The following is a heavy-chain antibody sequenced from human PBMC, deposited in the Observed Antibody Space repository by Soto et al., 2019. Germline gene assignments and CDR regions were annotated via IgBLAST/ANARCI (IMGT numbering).Heavy chain of an antibody. Sequence: GASVKVSCKASGYTFTSYGISWVRQAPGQGLEWMGWISAYNGNTNYAQKLQGRVTMTTGTSTSTAYMELRSLRSDDTAVYYCARLYYYDSSGYPYEGVFDYWGQGTLVTVSS. V-gene: IGHV1-18*01. CDR1: GYTFTSYG. CDR3: ARLYYYDSSGYPYEGVFDY. J-gene: IGHJ4*02. CDR2: ISAYNGNT. D-gene: IGHD3-22*01.